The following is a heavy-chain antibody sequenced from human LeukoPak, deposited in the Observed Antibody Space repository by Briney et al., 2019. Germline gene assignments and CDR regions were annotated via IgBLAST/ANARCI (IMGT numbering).Heavy chain of an antibody. V-gene: IGHV3-48*04. D-gene: IGHD6-6*01. CDR2: ISRSAVTI. CDR3: ARVGVLSSSWLLY. CDR1: GFTFSSYS. J-gene: IGHJ4*02. Sequence: GGSLRLSCAASGFTFSSYSMNWVRQAPGKGLEWVSTISRSAVTIYYADSVKGRFTISRDNAKNSLYLQMNSLRTEDTAVYYCARVGVLSSSWLLYWGQGTLVTVSS.